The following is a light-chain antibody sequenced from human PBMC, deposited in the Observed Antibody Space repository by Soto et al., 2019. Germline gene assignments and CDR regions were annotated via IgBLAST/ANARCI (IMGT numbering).Light chain of an antibody. V-gene: IGLV1-40*01. Sequence: QSVLTQPPSVSGAPGQTVTISCTGSRSNIGADYDVHWYQQVPGAAPKLLIYGNWNRPSGVPDRFSGSKSVASASLAITGLQAEDEADYYCQSYDVTRDAWVFGGGTKLTVL. J-gene: IGLJ3*02. CDR2: GNW. CDR3: QSYDVTRDAWV. CDR1: RSNIGADYD.